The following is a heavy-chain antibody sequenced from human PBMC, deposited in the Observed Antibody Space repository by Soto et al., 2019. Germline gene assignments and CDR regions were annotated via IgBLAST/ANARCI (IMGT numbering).Heavy chain of an antibody. CDR3: ARDIAAATYDY. CDR1: GFTFSSYS. D-gene: IGHD6-13*01. Sequence: PGGSLRLSCAASGFTFSSYSMNWVRQAPGEGLEWVSSISSSSSYIYYADSVKGRFTISRDNAKNSLYLQMNSLRAEDTAVYYCARDIAAATYDYWGQGTLVTVSS. CDR2: ISSSSSYI. V-gene: IGHV3-21*01. J-gene: IGHJ4*02.